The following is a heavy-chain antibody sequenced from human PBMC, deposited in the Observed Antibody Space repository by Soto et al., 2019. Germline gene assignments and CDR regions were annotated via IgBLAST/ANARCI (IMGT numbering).Heavy chain of an antibody. CDR3: ARASGYDSEWFDP. Sequence: PSETLSLTCTVSGGSISSYYWSWIRQPPGKGLEWIGYIYYSGSTNYNPSLKSRVTISVDTSKNQFSLKLSSVTAADTAVYYCARASGYDSEWFDPWGQGTLVTVSS. V-gene: IGHV4-59*01. D-gene: IGHD5-12*01. CDR1: GGSISSYY. J-gene: IGHJ5*02. CDR2: IYYSGST.